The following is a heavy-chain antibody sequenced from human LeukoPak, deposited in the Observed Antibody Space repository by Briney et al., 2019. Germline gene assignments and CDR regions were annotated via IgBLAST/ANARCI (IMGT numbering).Heavy chain of an antibody. CDR1: GGSFSGYY. CDR2: INHSGST. CDR3: ARGWYYDSSADYYYGMDV. V-gene: IGHV4-34*01. J-gene: IGHJ6*02. D-gene: IGHD3-22*01. Sequence: PSETLSLTCAVYGGSFSGYYWGWIRQPPGKGLEWIGEINHSGSTNYNPSLKSRVTISVDTSKNQFSLKLSSVTAADTAVYYCARGWYYDSSADYYYGMDVWGQGTTVTVSS.